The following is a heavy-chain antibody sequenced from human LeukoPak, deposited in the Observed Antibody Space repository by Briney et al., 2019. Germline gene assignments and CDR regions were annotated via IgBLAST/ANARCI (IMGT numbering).Heavy chain of an antibody. CDR2: IYSGGIT. V-gene: IGHV3-66*01. J-gene: IGHJ4*02. Sequence: GGSLRLSCTGSGFAVSNNYMSWVRQAPGKGLEWVSIIYSGGITYYKESVKGRFTISRDNSKNMLYLQMNSLRAEDTAVYYCARSPRYYFDYWGQGTLVTVSS. CDR1: GFAVSNNY. CDR3: ARSPRYYFDY.